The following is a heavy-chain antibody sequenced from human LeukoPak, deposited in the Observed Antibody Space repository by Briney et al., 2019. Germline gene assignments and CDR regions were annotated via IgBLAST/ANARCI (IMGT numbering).Heavy chain of an antibody. J-gene: IGHJ4*02. CDR2: IFYSGST. CDR1: GGAISGYY. V-gene: IGHV4-59*01. CDR3: ARVLYYDFWSGPYYFDY. D-gene: IGHD3-3*01. Sequence: PSETLSLTCTVSGGAISGYYWSWIRQPPGKGLEWIGYIFYSGSTNYNPSLKSRVTISVDTSKNQFSLKLSSVTAADTAVYYCARVLYYDFWSGPYYFDYWGQGTLVTVSS.